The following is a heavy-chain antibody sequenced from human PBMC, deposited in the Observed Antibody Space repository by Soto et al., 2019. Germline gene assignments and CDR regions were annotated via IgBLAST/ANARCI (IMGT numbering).Heavy chain of an antibody. D-gene: IGHD6-13*01. J-gene: IGHJ4*02. CDR1: GYSISSGYY. Sequence: LSLTCAVSGYSISSGYYWGWIRQPPGEGLEWLGTTYYGASSYYNPSLRSRITILLDASTNQLSLKLSSVTAADTAVYFCVRVAGSASWYETDSWGQGILVTVSS. V-gene: IGHV4-38-2*01. CDR3: VRVAGSASWYETDS. CDR2: TYYGASS.